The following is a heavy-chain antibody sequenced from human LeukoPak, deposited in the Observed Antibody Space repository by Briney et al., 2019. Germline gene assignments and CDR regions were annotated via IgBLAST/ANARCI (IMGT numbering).Heavy chain of an antibody. CDR3: ARGYGRGGANWFDP. Sequence: PGGSLRLSCAASGFTFSSYSMNWVRQAPGKGLEWVSSISSSSSYIYYADSVKGRFTISRDNAKNSLYLQMNSLRAEDTAVYYCARGYGRGGANWFDPWGQGTLVTVSS. CDR1: GFTFSSYS. D-gene: IGHD3-16*01. J-gene: IGHJ5*02. CDR2: ISSSSSYI. V-gene: IGHV3-21*01.